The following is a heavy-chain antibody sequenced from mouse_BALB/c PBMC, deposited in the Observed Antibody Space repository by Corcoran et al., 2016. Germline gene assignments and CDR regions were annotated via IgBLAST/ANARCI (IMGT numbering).Heavy chain of an antibody. CDR3: ARRYYYGSSLFAY. J-gene: IGHJ3*01. D-gene: IGHD1-1*01. CDR1: GYTFTNYG. CDR2: INTYTGEP. V-gene: IGHV9-1*02. Sequence: QIQLVQSGPELKKPGETVKISCKASGYTFTNYGMNWVKQAPGKGLKWMGWINTYTGEPTYADDFKGRFAFSLETSASTAYFQINNLKNEDMATYFCARRYYYGSSLFAYWGQGTLVTVSA.